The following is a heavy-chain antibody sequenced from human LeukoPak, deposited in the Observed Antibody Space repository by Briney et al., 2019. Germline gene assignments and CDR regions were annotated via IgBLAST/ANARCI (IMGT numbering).Heavy chain of an antibody. D-gene: IGHD6-13*01. CDR1: GLNFNAEP. J-gene: IGHJ6*02. V-gene: IGHV3-7*01. CDR2: IKLDGSEK. CDR3: ARDWEGSSWSGPYYYYGMDV. Sequence: GGSLRLSCEMSGLNFNAEPMTWVRQAPGKGLEWVANIKLDGSEKYYVDSVKGRFTISRDNAKNSLYLQMNSLRAEDTAVYYCARDWEGSSWSGPYYYYGMDVWGQGTTVTVSS.